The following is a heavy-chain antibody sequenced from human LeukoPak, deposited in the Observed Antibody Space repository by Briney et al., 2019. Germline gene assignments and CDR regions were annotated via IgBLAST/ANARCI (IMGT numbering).Heavy chain of an antibody. CDR3: AKKDGPEFGFDFWSGYPHSDY. CDR2: IYYSGST. Sequence: SETLSLTCTVSGGSISSYYWSWIRQPPGKGLEWIGYIYYSGSTNYNPSLKSRVTISVDTSKNQFSLKLSSVTAADTAVYYCAKKDGPEFGFDFWSGYPHSDYWGQGTLVTVSS. V-gene: IGHV4-59*01. D-gene: IGHD3-3*01. J-gene: IGHJ4*02. CDR1: GGSISSYY.